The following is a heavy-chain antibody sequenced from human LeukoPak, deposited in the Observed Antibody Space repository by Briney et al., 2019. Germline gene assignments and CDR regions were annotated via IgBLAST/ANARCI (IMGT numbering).Heavy chain of an antibody. J-gene: IGHJ6*02. CDR2: ISSSSGTI. V-gene: IGHV3-48*02. CDR1: GFTFSSYS. CDR3: ARDRYYGSGSYELGTDV. D-gene: IGHD3-10*01. Sequence: GGSLRLSCAASGFTFSSYSMNWVRQAPGKGLEWVSYISSSSGTITYADSVKGRFTISRDNAKNSLSLQMNSLRDEDTAVYYCARDRYYGSGSYELGTDVWGQGTTVTVSS.